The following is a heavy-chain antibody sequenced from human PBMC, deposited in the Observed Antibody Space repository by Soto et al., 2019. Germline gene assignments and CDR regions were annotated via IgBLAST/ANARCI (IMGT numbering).Heavy chain of an antibody. CDR1: GFTFSSYS. J-gene: IGHJ4*02. Sequence: GGSLRLSCAASGFTFSSYSLTWVRQAPGKGLEWVSSISTRSTYMYSADSVKGRFTISRDNAKNSLYLEMNSLRAEDTATYYCARDRPAGMAFDSWGQGIMVTVSS. D-gene: IGHD2-8*01. V-gene: IGHV3-21*06. CDR2: ISTRSTYM. CDR3: ARDRPAGMAFDS.